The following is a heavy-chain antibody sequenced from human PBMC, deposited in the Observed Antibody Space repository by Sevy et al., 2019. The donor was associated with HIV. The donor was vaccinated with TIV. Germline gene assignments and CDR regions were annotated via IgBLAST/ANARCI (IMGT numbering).Heavy chain of an antibody. V-gene: IGHV1-8*01. D-gene: IGHD6-13*01. CDR3: ARADFDSSTFFYYYGMDV. CDR1: GYTLSSYD. CDR2: MNPDSGRR. J-gene: IGHJ6*02. Sequence: GASVKVSCKASGYTLSSYDINWVRQATGQGLEWMGWMNPDSGRRGYAPKFQGIVTMTTNTSIGTAYMVLRSLRSEDSAVYYCARADFDSSTFFYYYGMDVWGQGTTVTVSS.